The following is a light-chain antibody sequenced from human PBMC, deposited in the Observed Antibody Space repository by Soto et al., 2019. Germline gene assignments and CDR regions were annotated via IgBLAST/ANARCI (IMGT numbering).Light chain of an antibody. CDR3: HQYGSSPET. CDR1: QSVSSSY. Sequence: EIVLTQSTGTLSLSPGERATLSCRASQSVSSSYLAWYQQKPGQAPRLLIYGASSRATGIPDRFSGSGSGTDFTLTISRLEPEDFAVYYCHQYGSSPETFGQGTKVEIK. V-gene: IGKV3-20*01. CDR2: GAS. J-gene: IGKJ1*01.